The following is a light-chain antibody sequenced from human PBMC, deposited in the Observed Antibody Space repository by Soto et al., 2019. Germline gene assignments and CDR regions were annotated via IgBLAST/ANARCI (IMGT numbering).Light chain of an antibody. J-gene: IGKJ1*01. CDR2: DAS. CDR3: QQYISYPA. Sequence: DIQMTQSPSTLSASIGDRVTITCRASQTVTKWLAWYQQKPGKAPKLLIFDASILEAGVPSRFSGSGSGTEFTLTISRLQPDDSATYYCQQYISYPAFGQGTKVEVK. V-gene: IGKV1-5*01. CDR1: QTVTKW.